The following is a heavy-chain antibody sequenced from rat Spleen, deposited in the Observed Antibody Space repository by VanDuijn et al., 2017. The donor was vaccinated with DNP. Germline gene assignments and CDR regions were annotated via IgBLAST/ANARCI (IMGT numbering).Heavy chain of an antibody. J-gene: IGHJ2*01. D-gene: IGHD1-9*01. CDR1: GFTFSDYA. Sequence: EVQLVESGGGLVQPGRSLKLSCAASGFTFSDYAMAWVRQAPKKGLEWVATISYDGTRTYYRDSMKGRFTVSRDNAKTTLYLQMDSLRSEDTATYYCARRGYYGYNTFDYWGQGVMVTVSS. CDR2: ISYDGTRT. CDR3: ARRGYYGYNTFDY. V-gene: IGHV5-17*01.